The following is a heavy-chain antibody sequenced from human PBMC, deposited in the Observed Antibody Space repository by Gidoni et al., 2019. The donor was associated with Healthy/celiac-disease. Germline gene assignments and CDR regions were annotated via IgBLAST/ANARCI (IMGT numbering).Heavy chain of an antibody. J-gene: IGHJ4*02. Sequence: EVQLLESGGGLVQPGGSLRLSCAASGFTFSSYAMSWVRPAPGKGLAWVSAISGSGGSTYYADSVKGRFTISRDNSKNTLYLQMNSLRAEDTAVYYCAKDQRYSSSSGADYWGQGTLVTVSS. CDR2: ISGSGGST. V-gene: IGHV3-23*01. D-gene: IGHD6-6*01. CDR3: AKDQRYSSSSGADY. CDR1: GFTFSSYA.